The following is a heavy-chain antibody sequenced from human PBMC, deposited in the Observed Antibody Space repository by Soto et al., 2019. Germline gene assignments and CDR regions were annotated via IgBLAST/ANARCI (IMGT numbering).Heavy chain of an antibody. Sequence: GGSLRLSCAASGLTFSNYWMSWVRQAPGKGLEWVANIKQDGSEQYYSDSVKGRFTISRDNAKNSLYLQMNSLRAEDTAVYYCAGYRPQEKRVPGYWGQGTLVNVSS. CDR2: IKQDGSEQ. J-gene: IGHJ4*02. D-gene: IGHD6-13*01. CDR3: AGYRPQEKRVPGY. CDR1: GLTFSNYW. V-gene: IGHV3-7*01.